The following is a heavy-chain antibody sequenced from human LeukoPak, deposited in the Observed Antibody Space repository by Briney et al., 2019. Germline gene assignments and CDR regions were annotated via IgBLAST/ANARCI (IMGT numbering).Heavy chain of an antibody. Sequence: ASETLSLTCTVSGGSVNSSYWSWVRQPPAKGLGWIGFISNSGSTNYSPSFTRRLTISVDTSKNQVSLRLTSVTAADTAVYYCARHARGYSFGAWFDPWGQGVLVTVSS. J-gene: IGHJ5*02. CDR3: ARHARGYSFGAWFDP. CDR2: ISNSGST. CDR1: GGSVNSSY. D-gene: IGHD5-12*01. V-gene: IGHV4-59*02.